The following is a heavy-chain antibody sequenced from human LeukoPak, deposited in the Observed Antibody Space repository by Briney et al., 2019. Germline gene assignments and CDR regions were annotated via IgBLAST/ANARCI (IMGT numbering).Heavy chain of an antibody. Sequence: KTSETLSLTCTVSGGSISSGDYYWSWIRQPPGKGLEWIGYIYYSGSTNYNPSLKSRVTISVDTSKNQFSLKLSSVTAADTAVYYCARGHLWFGDKTSGAFDIWGQGTMVTVSS. D-gene: IGHD3-10*01. V-gene: IGHV4-61*08. CDR1: GGSISSGDYY. CDR3: ARGHLWFGDKTSGAFDI. J-gene: IGHJ3*02. CDR2: IYYSGST.